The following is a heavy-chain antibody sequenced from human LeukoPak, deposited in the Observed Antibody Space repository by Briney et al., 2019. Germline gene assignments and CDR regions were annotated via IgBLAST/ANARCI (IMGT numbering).Heavy chain of an antibody. V-gene: IGHV4-59*08. D-gene: IGHD5-18*01. CDR3: ARNRGYSYGYPFDY. CDR1: GGSISSYY. Sequence: PSETLSLTCTVSGGSISSYYWSWIRQPPGKGLEWIGYIYYSGSTNYNPSLKSRVTISVDTSKNRFSLKLSSVTAADTAVYYCARNRGYSYGYPFDYWGQGTLVTVSS. CDR2: IYYSGST. J-gene: IGHJ4*02.